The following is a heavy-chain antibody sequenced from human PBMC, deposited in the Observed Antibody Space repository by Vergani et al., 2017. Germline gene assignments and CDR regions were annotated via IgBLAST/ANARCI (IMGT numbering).Heavy chain of an antibody. CDR1: GFTFSDYY. D-gene: IGHD1-26*01. CDR2: ISSSGSTI. CDR3: AKGPGYSDYYYYGMDV. Sequence: QVQLVESGGGLVKPGGSLRLSCAASGFTFSDYYMSWIRQAPGKGLEWVSYISSSGSTIYYADSVKGRFTISRDNSKNTLYLQMNSLRAEDTAVYYCAKGPGYSDYYYYGMDVWGQGTTVTVSS. V-gene: IGHV3-11*01. J-gene: IGHJ6*02.